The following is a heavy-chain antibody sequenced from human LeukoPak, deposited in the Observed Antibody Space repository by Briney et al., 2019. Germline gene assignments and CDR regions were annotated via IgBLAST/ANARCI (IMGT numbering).Heavy chain of an antibody. V-gene: IGHV4-59*08. CDR1: GGSISSYY. CDR2: IYYSGST. J-gene: IGHJ4*02. Sequence: SETLSLTCTVSGGSISSYYWSWIRQPPGKGLEWIGYIYYSGSTNYNPSLKSRVTISVDTSKNQFSLKLSSLTAADTAVYYCARRGGIAAAGTMGSYYFDYWGQGTLVTASS. D-gene: IGHD6-13*01. CDR3: ARRGGIAAAGTMGSYYFDY.